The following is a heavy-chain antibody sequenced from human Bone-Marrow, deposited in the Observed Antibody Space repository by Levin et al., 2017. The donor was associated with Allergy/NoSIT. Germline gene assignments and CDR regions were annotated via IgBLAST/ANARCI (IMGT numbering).Heavy chain of an antibody. CDR2: MNPNSGNT. Sequence: GGSLRLSCKASGYTFTSYDINWVRQATGQGLEWMGWMNPNSGNTGYAQKFQGRVTMTRNTSISTAYMELSSLRSEDTAVYYCARVRDKYYDFWSGYYYDYGMDVWGQGTTVTVSS. CDR1: GYTFTSYD. V-gene: IGHV1-8*01. J-gene: IGHJ6*02. D-gene: IGHD3-3*01. CDR3: ARVRDKYYDFWSGYYYDYGMDV.